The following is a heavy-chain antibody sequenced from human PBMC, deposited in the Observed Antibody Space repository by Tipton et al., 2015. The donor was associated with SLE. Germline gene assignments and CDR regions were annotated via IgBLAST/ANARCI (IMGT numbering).Heavy chain of an antibody. J-gene: IGHJ4*02. V-gene: IGHV1-18*01. CDR1: GYSFINYG. CDR3: AREHFYESSGYYLGFYYFDY. D-gene: IGHD3-22*01. Sequence: QLVQSGPEVKAPGASVKVSCKTSGYSFINYGISWVRQAPGQGLEWIGWIYSYTDTSTSTAYMELRSLRSDDTAVYYCAREHFYESSGYYLGFYYFDYWGQGTLVTVSS. CDR2: IYS.